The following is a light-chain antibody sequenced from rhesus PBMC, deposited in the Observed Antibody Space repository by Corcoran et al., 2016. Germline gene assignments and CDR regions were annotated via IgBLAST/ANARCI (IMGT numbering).Light chain of an antibody. Sequence: DVVMTQTPLSLSITPGEPASISCRSNQSLLHSNGNTYLHWYMQKPVHNPQLLMYLGSKRASGVPVRFSGSGSGTDFTLKISRVEAEDVGIYYCMQGTQFPPTFGGGTKVEIK. V-gene: IGKV2-72*02. CDR3: MQGTQFPPT. J-gene: IGKJ4*01. CDR1: QSLLHSNGNTY. CDR2: LGS.